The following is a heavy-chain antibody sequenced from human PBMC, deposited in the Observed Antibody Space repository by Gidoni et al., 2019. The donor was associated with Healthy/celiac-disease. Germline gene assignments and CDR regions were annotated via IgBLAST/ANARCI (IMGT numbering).Heavy chain of an antibody. J-gene: IGHJ4*02. CDR2: IWYDGSNK. D-gene: IGHD5-12*01. CDR1: GFTFSSYG. Sequence: QVQLVASGGGVVQPGRSLRLSCAASGFTFSSYGMHWVRQAPGKGLEWVAVIWYDGSNKYYADSVKGRFTISRDNSKNTLYLQMNSLRAEDTAVYYCAREGIVATIPIDYWGQGTLVTVSS. V-gene: IGHV3-33*01. CDR3: AREGIVATIPIDY.